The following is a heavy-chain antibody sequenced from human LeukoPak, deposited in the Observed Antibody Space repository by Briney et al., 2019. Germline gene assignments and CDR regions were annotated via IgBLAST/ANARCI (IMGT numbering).Heavy chain of an antibody. Sequence: PSETLSLTCTVSGGSISSSSYYWGWIRQPPGKGLEWIGSIYYSGSTCYNPSLKSRVTISVDTSKNQFSLKLSSVTAADTAVYYCARAFGDYYDSSGYYFDYWGQGTLVTVSS. CDR1: GGSISSSSYY. D-gene: IGHD3-22*01. V-gene: IGHV4-39*07. CDR2: IYYSGST. J-gene: IGHJ4*02. CDR3: ARAFGDYYDSSGYYFDY.